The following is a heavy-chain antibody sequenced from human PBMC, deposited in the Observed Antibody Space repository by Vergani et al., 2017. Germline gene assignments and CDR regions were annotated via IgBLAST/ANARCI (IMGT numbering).Heavy chain of an antibody. V-gene: IGHV3-20*04. Sequence: EVQLLESGGGSAQPGESLRLSCVASGFTFTAHGLNWVRQAPGKGLEWVSGISGQNFRTHYADSVKGRFTISRDNAKNSLYLQMNSLRAEDTALYYCARGWQWLVGYYYGMDVWGQGTTVTVSS. D-gene: IGHD6-19*01. CDR1: GFTFTAHG. CDR3: ARGWQWLVGYYYGMDV. CDR2: ISGQNFRT. J-gene: IGHJ6*02.